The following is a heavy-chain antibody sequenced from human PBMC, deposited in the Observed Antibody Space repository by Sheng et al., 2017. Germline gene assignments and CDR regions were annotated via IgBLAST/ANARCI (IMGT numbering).Heavy chain of an antibody. CDR3: ARDVKLHWGTPPWYFDL. D-gene: IGHD3-16*01. V-gene: IGHV4-38-2*02. CDR2: VYQSGTT. CDR1: GSSIASDYC. J-gene: IGHJ2*01. Sequence: QVQLQESGPGLVEPSETLSLTCTVSGSSIASDYCWDWIRQSPGKGLEWIGSVYQSGTTYINPSLKGRATISVDTSNNKFSLRVTSVTVDDAAVYYCARDVKLHWGTPPWYFDLWGCGTLVAVSS.